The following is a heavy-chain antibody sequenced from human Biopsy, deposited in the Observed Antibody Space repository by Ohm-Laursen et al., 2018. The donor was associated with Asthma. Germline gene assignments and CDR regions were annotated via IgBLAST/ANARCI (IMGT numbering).Heavy chain of an antibody. CDR2: IYSGGTS. CDR3: ARGDSSNWSHYYFDY. D-gene: IGHD3-22*01. Sequence: GTLSLTCAASGFAVSRDYMFWVRQAPGKGLEWVSVIYSGGTSHTADSVRGRITISRDYSKNTLYLQMHSLRAEDTAVYYCARGDSSNWSHYYFDYWGQGTLVTVSS. CDR1: GFAVSRDY. J-gene: IGHJ4*02. V-gene: IGHV3-53*01.